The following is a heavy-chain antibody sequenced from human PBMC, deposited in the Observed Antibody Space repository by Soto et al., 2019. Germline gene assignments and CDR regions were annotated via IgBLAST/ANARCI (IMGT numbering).Heavy chain of an antibody. V-gene: IGHV4-4*02. Sequence: QVQLQVSGPGLVEPSGTLSLTCAVSGGSITSNNWWHWVRQPTGKGLEWIGEIHHSGRTPYNPSLKNRVTIAVDKSHNQFSLKLSSVTASDTAVYYGARGGNSLFAYWGQGTPVTVSS. CDR2: IHHSGRT. J-gene: IGHJ4*02. CDR3: ARGGNSLFAY. CDR1: GGSITSNNW. D-gene: IGHD2-15*01.